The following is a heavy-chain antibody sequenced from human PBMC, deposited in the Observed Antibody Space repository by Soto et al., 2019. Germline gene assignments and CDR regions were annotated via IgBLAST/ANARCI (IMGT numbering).Heavy chain of an antibody. CDR2: IWDDGSNK. D-gene: IGHD2-15*01. Sequence: GGSLRLSCAASGFSFSSYGMHWVRQAPGKGLEWVAVIWDDGSNKYYADSVKGRFTISRDNSKNTLYLQMNSLRAEDTAVYDCARDSPSYCSGGSCYIDYWGQGTLVTVSS. CDR1: GFSFSSYG. J-gene: IGHJ4*02. CDR3: ARDSPSYCSGGSCYIDY. V-gene: IGHV3-33*01.